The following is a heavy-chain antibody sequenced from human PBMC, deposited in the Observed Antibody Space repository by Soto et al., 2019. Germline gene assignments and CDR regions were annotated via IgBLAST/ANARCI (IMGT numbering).Heavy chain of an antibody. V-gene: IGHV3-30*18. J-gene: IGHJ4*02. CDR1: GFIFSNFG. Sequence: QVQLVESGGGVVQPGRSLRLSCAASGFIFSNFGMHWVRQAPGKGLEWVAVTSNDGSNKYYADSVKDRFTISRDNSKNTLYLQMNSLRAEDTAVYYCANENYYDSSAYLDYWGQGTLVTVSS. D-gene: IGHD3-22*01. CDR2: TSNDGSNK. CDR3: ANENYYDSSAYLDY.